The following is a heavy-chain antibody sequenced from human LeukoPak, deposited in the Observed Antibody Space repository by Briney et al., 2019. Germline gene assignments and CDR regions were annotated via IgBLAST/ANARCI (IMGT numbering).Heavy chain of an antibody. CDR2: IRYGGTNP. Sequence: GGSLRLSCAATGFTFRNFGMHWVRQAPGKGLEWVAFIRYGGTNPYYADSVKGRFTISRDNAKNSLYLQMNSLRAEDTAVYYCAELGITMIGGVWGKGTTVTISS. V-gene: IGHV3-30*02. D-gene: IGHD3-10*02. CDR3: AELGITMIGGV. J-gene: IGHJ6*04. CDR1: GFTFRNFG.